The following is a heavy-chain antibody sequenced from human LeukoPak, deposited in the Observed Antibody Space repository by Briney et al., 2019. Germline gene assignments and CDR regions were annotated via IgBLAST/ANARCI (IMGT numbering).Heavy chain of an antibody. CDR2: INWNGGST. D-gene: IGHD6-13*01. V-gene: IGHV3-20*01. CDR3: ARTLSPIAAAGYYYYYGMDV. Sequence: GGSLRLSCAASGFTFDDYGMSWVRQAPGKGLEWVSGINWNGGSTGYADSVKGRFTISRDNAKNSLYLQMNSLRAEDTALYHCARTLSPIAAAGYYYYYGMDVWGQGTTVTVSS. CDR1: GFTFDDYG. J-gene: IGHJ6*02.